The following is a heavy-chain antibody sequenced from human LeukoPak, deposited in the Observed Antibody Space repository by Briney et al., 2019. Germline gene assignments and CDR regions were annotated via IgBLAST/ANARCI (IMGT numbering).Heavy chain of an antibody. Sequence: SQTLSLTCTVSGGSISSGSYYWSWIRQPAGKGLEWIERIYTSGSTNYNPSLKSRVTISVDTSKNQFSLKLSSVTAADTAVYYCASEYCSSTSCYTGYWGQGTLVTVSS. CDR1: GGSISSGSYY. D-gene: IGHD2-2*02. CDR3: ASEYCSSTSCYTGY. V-gene: IGHV4-61*02. J-gene: IGHJ4*02. CDR2: IYTSGST.